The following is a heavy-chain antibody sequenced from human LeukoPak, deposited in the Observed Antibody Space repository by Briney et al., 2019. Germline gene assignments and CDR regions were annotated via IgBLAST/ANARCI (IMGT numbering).Heavy chain of an antibody. CDR3: ARDTGRGIVVVPAAIWGSFYAFDI. D-gene: IGHD2-2*01. CDR2: ISYDGSNK. V-gene: IGHV3-30-3*01. J-gene: IGHJ3*02. CDR1: GFTFSSYA. Sequence: GGSLRLSCAASGFTFSSYAMHWVRQAPGKGLEWVAVISYDGSNKYYADSVKGRFTISRDNSKNTLYLQMNSLRAEDTAVYYCARDTGRGIVVVPAAIWGSFYAFDIWGQGTMVTVSS.